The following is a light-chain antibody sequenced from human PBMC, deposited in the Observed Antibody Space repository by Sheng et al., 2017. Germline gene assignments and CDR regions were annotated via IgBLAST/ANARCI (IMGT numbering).Light chain of an antibody. J-gene: IGKJ4*02. V-gene: IGKV3-11*01. CDR2: DAS. CDR3: QQRSNWPPTWV. CDR1: QSVSSY. Sequence: EIVLTQSPATLSLSPGERATLSCRASQSVSSYLAWYQQKPGQAPRLLIYDASNRATGIPARFSGSGSGTDFTLTISSLEPEDFAVYYCQQRSNWPPTWVFGGGTKVEIK.